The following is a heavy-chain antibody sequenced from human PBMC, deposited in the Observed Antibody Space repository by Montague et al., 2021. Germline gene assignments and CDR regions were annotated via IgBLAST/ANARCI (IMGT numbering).Heavy chain of an antibody. CDR2: IHYSCNT. Sequence: SETLSLTCTVSGGSISSSSYYWGRIRQPPGKGLKWIGSIHYSCNTYSNPSLQIPVTISVDTSKNQFSLKLSTVTAADTAVYYCASSSMGRWLQYYFDYWGQGTLVTVSS. J-gene: IGHJ4*02. D-gene: IGHD5-24*01. V-gene: IGHV4-39*01. CDR1: GGSISSSSYY. CDR3: ASSSMGRWLQYYFDY.